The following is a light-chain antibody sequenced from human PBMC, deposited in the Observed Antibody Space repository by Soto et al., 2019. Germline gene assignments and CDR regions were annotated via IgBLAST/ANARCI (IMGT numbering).Light chain of an antibody. CDR2: DAS. CDR3: QQYNTFWT. CDR1: NNINTW. V-gene: IGKV1-5*01. Sequence: GDRVTITCRSSNNINTWVAWYQQKPGKAPKLLIYDASSLESGVPSRVSGSGSGTEFTLTISSLQPDDFATYYCQQYNTFWTFGPGTKVDNK. J-gene: IGKJ1*01.